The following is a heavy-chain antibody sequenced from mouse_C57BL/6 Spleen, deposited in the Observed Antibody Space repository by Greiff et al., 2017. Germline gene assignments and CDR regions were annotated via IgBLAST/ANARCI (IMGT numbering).Heavy chain of an antibody. Sequence: EVKLQESVAELVRPGASVKLSCTASGFNIKNTYMHWVKQRPEQGLEWIGRIDPANGNTKYAPKFQGKATITADTSANTAYLQLSSLTSEDTAIYYCAPLYGNYLAWFAYWGQGTLVTVSA. CDR2: IDPANGNT. CDR1: GFNIKNTY. V-gene: IGHV14-3*01. CDR3: APLYGNYLAWFAY. D-gene: IGHD2-1*01. J-gene: IGHJ3*01.